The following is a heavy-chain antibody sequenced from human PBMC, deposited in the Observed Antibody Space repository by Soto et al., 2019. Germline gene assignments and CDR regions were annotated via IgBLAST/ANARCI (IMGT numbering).Heavy chain of an antibody. Sequence: QVQLQESGPGLVKPSQTLSLTCTVSGGSISSGGYYWSWIRQHPGKGLEWIGYIYYSGSTYYNPSLKSRVTISVDTSKNQFSLKLSSVTAADTAVYYCARAQPSRIFGVVITYYFDYWGQGTLVTVSS. CDR2: IYYSGST. J-gene: IGHJ4*02. CDR3: ARAQPSRIFGVVITYYFDY. CDR1: GGSISSGGYY. D-gene: IGHD3-3*02. V-gene: IGHV4-31*03.